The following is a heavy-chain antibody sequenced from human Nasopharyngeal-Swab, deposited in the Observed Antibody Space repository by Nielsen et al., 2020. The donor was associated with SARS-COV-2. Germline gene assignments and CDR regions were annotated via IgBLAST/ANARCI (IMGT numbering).Heavy chain of an antibody. J-gene: IGHJ5*02. CDR2: VSHGGGT. CDR3: AREERGYSSGWYSSWFDP. V-gene: IGHV4-34*01. Sequence: WIRQPPGKGLEWIGEVSHGGGTYYNPSLKSRVTISVDTSKNQFSLRLTSVTAADTAVYYCAREERGYSSGWYSSWFDPWGQGTLVSVSS. D-gene: IGHD6-19*01.